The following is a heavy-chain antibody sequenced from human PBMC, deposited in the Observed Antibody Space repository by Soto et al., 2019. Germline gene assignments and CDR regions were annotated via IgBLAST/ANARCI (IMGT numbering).Heavy chain of an antibody. Sequence: GASVKFSCTSSGYTFTSYDINWVRQATGQGLEWMGWMNPNSGNTGYAQKFQGRVTMTRNTSISTAYMELSSLRSEDTAVYYCARRGGSRQANWFDPWGQGHLVT. CDR1: GYTFTSYD. CDR2: MNPNSGNT. CDR3: ARRGGSRQANWFDP. D-gene: IGHD6-13*01. J-gene: IGHJ5*02. V-gene: IGHV1-8*01.